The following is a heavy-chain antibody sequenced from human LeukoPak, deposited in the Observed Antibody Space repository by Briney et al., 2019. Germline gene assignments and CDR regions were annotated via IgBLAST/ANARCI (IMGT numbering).Heavy chain of an antibody. CDR2: IYYSGST. CDR1: GGSISSGGYY. Sequence: PSQTLSLTCTVSGGSISSGGYYWSWIRQHPGKGLEWIGYIYYSGSTYYNPSLKSRVTISVDTSKNQFSLKLSSVTAADTAVYYCARDLVAAAGDYYGMDVWGQGTTVTVSS. V-gene: IGHV4-31*03. J-gene: IGHJ6*02. CDR3: ARDLVAAAGDYYGMDV. D-gene: IGHD6-13*01.